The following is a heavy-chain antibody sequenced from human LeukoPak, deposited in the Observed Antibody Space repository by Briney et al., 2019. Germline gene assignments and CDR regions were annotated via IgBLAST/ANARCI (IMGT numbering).Heavy chain of an antibody. CDR2: INWNGGST. J-gene: IGHJ4*02. Sequence: GGSLRLSCAASGFTFDDYGMSWVRQAPGKGLEWVSGINWNGGSTGYADSVKGRFTISRDNAKNSLYLQTNSLRAEDTALYYCAIHQAGTTVTPYQFDYWGQGTLVTVSS. D-gene: IGHD4-17*01. CDR1: GFTFDDYG. V-gene: IGHV3-20*04. CDR3: AIHQAGTTVTPYQFDY.